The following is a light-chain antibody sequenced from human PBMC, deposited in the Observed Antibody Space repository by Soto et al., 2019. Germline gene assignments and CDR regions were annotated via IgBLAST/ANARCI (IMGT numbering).Light chain of an antibody. J-gene: IGKJ4*01. V-gene: IGKV1-5*01. CDR1: QSVSNW. CDR2: DAS. Sequence: DIQMTQSPSSLSASVGDRVTITCRASQSVSNWLAWYQQKPGKAPNLLIYDASSLESGVPSRFSGSGSGTEFTLTISSLQPDDFATYYCQQYNHYSGLTFGGGTKVDIK. CDR3: QQYNHYSGLT.